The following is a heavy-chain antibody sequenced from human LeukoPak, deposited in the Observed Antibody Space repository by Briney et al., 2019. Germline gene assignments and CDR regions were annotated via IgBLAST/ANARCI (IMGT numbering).Heavy chain of an antibody. J-gene: IGHJ5*02. CDR3: ARGKRAREAKLGGSYFPQPTNNWFDP. V-gene: IGHV4-34*01. Sequence: SETLSLTCAVYGGSFSGYYWSWIRQPPGKGLEWIGEINHSGSTNYNPSLKSRVTISVDTSKNQFSLKLSSVTAADTAVYYCARGKRAREAKLGGSYFPQPTNNWFDPWGQGTLVTVSS. CDR2: INHSGST. D-gene: IGHD1-26*01. CDR1: GGSFSGYY.